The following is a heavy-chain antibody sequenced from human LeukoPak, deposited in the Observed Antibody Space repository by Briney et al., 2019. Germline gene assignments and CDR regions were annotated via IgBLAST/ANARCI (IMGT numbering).Heavy chain of an antibody. CDR1: GGSFSGYY. J-gene: IGHJ4*02. V-gene: IGHV4-34*01. D-gene: IGHD3-10*01. CDR2: INHSGST. Sequence: PSETLSLTCAVYGGSFSGYYWSWIRQPPGKGLEWIGEINHSGSTNYNPSLKSRVTISVDTSKNQFSLELSSVTAADTAVYYCARGARPNYYGSGSYRPFDYWGQGTLVTVSS. CDR3: ARGARPNYYGSGSYRPFDY.